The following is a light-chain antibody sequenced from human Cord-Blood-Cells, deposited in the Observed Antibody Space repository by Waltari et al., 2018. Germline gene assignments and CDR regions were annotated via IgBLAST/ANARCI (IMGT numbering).Light chain of an antibody. J-gene: IGLJ1*01. CDR1: SSTLGSNY. V-gene: IGLV1-47*01. Sequence: QSVLTQPPSASGTPGQRVTISCSGSSSTLGSNYVYRYQQLPGTAPKLLIYRNNQRPSGVPDRFSGSKSGTSASLAISGLRSEDEADYYCAAWDDSLSGLYVFGTGTKVTVL. CDR2: RNN. CDR3: AAWDDSLSGLYV.